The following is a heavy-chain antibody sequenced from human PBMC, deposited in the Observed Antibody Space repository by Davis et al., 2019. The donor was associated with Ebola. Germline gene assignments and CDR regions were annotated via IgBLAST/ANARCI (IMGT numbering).Heavy chain of an antibody. CDR3: ATDRNWDFDY. CDR2: ISNSGMIT. D-gene: IGHD7-27*01. V-gene: IGHV3-48*01. Sequence: GESLKISCAVSGFTLSSYSMNWVRQAPGKGLEWISYISNSGMITSYADSVKGRFTISRDNAKNSLYLQMSSLRGEDTAVYYCATDRNWDFDYWGQGTLVTVSS. CDR1: GFTLSSYS. J-gene: IGHJ4*02.